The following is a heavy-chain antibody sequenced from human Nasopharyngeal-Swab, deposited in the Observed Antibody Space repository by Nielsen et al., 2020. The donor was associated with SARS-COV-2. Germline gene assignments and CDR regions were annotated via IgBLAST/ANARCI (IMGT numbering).Heavy chain of an antibody. CDR3: AGASTIFGVVINGWFDP. V-gene: IGHV4-4*02. J-gene: IGHJ5*02. CDR2: IYHSGST. Sequence: WIRQPPGKGLEWIGEIYHSGSTNYNPSLKSRVTISVDKCKNQFSLKLSSVTAADTAVYYCAGASTIFGVVINGWFDPWGQGTLVTVSS. D-gene: IGHD3-3*01.